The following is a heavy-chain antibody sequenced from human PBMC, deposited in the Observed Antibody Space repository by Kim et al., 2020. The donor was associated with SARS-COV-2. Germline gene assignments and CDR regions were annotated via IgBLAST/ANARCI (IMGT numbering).Heavy chain of an antibody. CDR3: ARSQPIFRGVPYLVYFDY. CDR2: IKQDGSEK. J-gene: IGHJ4*02. CDR1: GFTFSSYW. V-gene: IGHV3-7*03. Sequence: GGSLRLSCAASGFTFSSYWMSWVRQAPGKGLEWVANIKQDGSEKYYVDSVKGRFTISRDNAKNSLYLQMNSLRAEDTAVYYCARSQPIFRGVPYLVYFDYWGQGTLVTVSS. D-gene: IGHD3-10*01.